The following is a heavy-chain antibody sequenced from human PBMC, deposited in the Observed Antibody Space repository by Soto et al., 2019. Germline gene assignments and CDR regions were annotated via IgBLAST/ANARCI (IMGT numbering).Heavy chain of an antibody. D-gene: IGHD2-15*01. CDR1: GFTVSSTY. CDR3: AKDLGPLRLLNYYFYGLDV. J-gene: IGHJ6*02. Sequence: HPGGSLRLSCNASGFTVSSTYMSWFRQAPGMGLEWVAVIESGGSTHYADSVKGRFTISRDIPKNMIYLQLHTLGAEDTAVYYCAKDLGPLRLLNYYFYGLDVWGQGTTVTVSS. CDR2: IESGGST. V-gene: IGHV3-53*01.